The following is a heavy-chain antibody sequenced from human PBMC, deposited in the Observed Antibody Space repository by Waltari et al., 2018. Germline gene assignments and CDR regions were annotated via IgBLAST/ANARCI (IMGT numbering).Heavy chain of an antibody. Sequence: QVQLVESGGGVVQPGKALRLSCAASGLTFRNYAMHWVRQAPGKGLEWVTVISSEGTYKSYSDPVKGRLTISRDNFKNTLFLQMNSLTTEDTALYYCASVAAADFDYWGQGTLVTVSS. CDR2: ISSEGTYK. CDR3: ASVAAADFDY. CDR1: GLTFRNYA. D-gene: IGHD6-13*01. V-gene: IGHV3-30-3*01. J-gene: IGHJ4*02.